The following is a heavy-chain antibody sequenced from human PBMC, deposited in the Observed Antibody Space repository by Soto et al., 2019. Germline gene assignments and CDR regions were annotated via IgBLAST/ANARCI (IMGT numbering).Heavy chain of an antibody. D-gene: IGHD3-22*01. Sequence: GASVKVSCKASGYTFSSYAMHWVRQAPGQRLEWMGWINAGNGNTKYSQKFQGRVTITRDTSASTAYMELSSLRSEDTAVYYCARDDSSGYYYVSPPLHNWGQGTLVTVSS. V-gene: IGHV1-3*01. J-gene: IGHJ4*02. CDR2: INAGNGNT. CDR3: ARDDSSGYYYVSPPLHN. CDR1: GYTFSSYA.